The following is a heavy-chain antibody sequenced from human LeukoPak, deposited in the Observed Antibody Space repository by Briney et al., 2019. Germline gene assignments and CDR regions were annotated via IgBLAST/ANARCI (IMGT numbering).Heavy chain of an antibody. CDR3: ARDQSSSWSSYYYMDV. Sequence: ASVKVSCKASGYTFTSYAMNWVRQAPGQGLEWMGWINTNTGNPTYAQGFTGRFVFSLDTSASTAYLQISSLKAEDTAVYYCARDQSSSWSSYYYMDVWGKGTTVTVSS. CDR1: GYTFTSYA. V-gene: IGHV7-4-1*02. D-gene: IGHD6-6*01. CDR2: INTNTGNP. J-gene: IGHJ6*03.